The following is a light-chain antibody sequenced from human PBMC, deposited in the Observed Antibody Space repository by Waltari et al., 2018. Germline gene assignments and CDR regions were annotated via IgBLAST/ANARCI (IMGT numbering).Light chain of an antibody. CDR2: GNS. Sequence: QSALTQEASVSGTVGQKVTLSCTGNSNNDGKYVVGWYQQTSHGVLKTVMFGNSLPSGIPDRFSGSKSGPTASLTISGLQPEDESNYYCSTWDFSLSGLLFGGGTKLTVL. CDR1: SNNDGKYV. V-gene: IGLV1-36*01. CDR3: STWDFSLSGLL. J-gene: IGLJ2*01.